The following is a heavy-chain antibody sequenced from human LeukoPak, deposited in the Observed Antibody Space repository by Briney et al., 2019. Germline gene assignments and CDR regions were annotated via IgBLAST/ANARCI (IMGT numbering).Heavy chain of an antibody. CDR1: GYSFTSYW. CDR3: ARETGYSYGDTDAFDI. D-gene: IGHD5-18*01. CDR2: IDPSDSYT. J-gene: IGHJ3*02. V-gene: IGHV5-10-1*01. Sequence: GESLEISCKGSGYSFTSYWISWVRQMPGKGLEWMGRIDPSDSYTNYSPSFQGHVTISADKSISTAYLQWSSLKASDTAMYYCARETGYSYGDTDAFDIWGQGTMVTVSS.